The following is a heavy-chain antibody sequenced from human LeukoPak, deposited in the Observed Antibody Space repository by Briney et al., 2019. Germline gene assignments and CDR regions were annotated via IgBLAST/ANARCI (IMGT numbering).Heavy chain of an antibody. CDR1: GYSISSGYY. CDR3: ARDQAWGIAAAGPSGYYYYMDV. Sequence: PSETLSLTCTVSGYSISSGYYWGWIRQPPGKGLEWIGSIYHSGSTYYNPSLKSRVTISVDTSKNQFSLKLSSVTAADTAVYYCARDQAWGIAAAGPSGYYYYMDVWGKGTRSPSP. D-gene: IGHD6-13*01. V-gene: IGHV4-38-2*02. CDR2: IYHSGST. J-gene: IGHJ6*03.